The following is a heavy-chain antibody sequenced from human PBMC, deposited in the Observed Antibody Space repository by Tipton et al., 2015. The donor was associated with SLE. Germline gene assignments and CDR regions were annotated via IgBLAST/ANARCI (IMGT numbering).Heavy chain of an antibody. D-gene: IGHD5-18*01. V-gene: IGHV1-2*02. Sequence: QLVQSGPEVKKPGASVKVSCKTSGYTFTDYYIHWVRQAPGQGLEWMGWINPYNGVTNYPQKFQGRVTLTRDTSISTAYMELSSLRSDDTADYYCARKQPPDYWGQGALVTVSS. CDR3: ARKQPPDY. CDR2: INPYNGVT. CDR1: GYTFTDYY. J-gene: IGHJ4*02.